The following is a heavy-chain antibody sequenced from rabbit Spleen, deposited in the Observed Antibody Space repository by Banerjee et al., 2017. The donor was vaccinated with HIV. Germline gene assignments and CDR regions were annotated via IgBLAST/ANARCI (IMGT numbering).Heavy chain of an antibody. CDR1: GFDFSINYV. Sequence: QEQLVESGGGLVQPEGSLTLTCTVSGFDFSINYVMRWVRQAPGKGLEWISCIAGSSSGFTYSATWAKGRFTISKTSSTTVTLQMTSLTVADTATYFCARDAGTSFSTYGMDLWGPGTLVTVS. CDR3: ARDAGTSFSTYGMDL. CDR2: IAGSSSGFT. J-gene: IGHJ6*01. D-gene: IGHD8-1*01. V-gene: IGHV1S45*01.